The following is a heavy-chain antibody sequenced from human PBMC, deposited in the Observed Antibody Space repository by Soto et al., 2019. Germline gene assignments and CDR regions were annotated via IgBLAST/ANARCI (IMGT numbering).Heavy chain of an antibody. D-gene: IGHD3-9*01. CDR1: GYTFSSYA. CDR2: INAGNGNT. CDR3: VRAVLRYFDRSSAFWNGMDV. Sequence: EASVKVCCKASGYTFSSYAIYWVRQAPGQRLEWMGWINAGNGNTKYSQKFQGRVTFTRDTFASTAYMELSSLRSEDTAVYYCVRAVLRYFDRSSAFWNGMDVWGQGTSVTVSS. J-gene: IGHJ6*02. V-gene: IGHV1-3*01.